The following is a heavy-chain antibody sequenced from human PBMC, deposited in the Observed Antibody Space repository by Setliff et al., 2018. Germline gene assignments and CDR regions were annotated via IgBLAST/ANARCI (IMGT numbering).Heavy chain of an antibody. D-gene: IGHD2-15*01. CDR1: GESFSNNY. V-gene: IGHV4-34*10. CDR3: ARYWESYYSGAHALDL. CDR2: SSHSGST. J-gene: IGHJ3*01. Sequence: SETLSLTCSVYGESFSNNYWSWIRQPPGKGLEWIGESSHSGSTSYNPSLKSRLTMSVDTSKNQFSLRLRSVTAADTAVYFCARYWESYYSGAHALDLWGPGTMVTVSS.